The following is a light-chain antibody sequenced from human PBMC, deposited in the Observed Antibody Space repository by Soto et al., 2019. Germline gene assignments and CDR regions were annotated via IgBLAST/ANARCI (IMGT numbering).Light chain of an antibody. J-gene: IGLJ2*01. CDR3: PVWDSFSDHVV. Sequence: SYELTQPPSVSVAPGQTGRMACGGNNIGSKSVQWYQQKPGQAPVLVVYDDSDRPSGIPERCSGSNSGNSATLTISRVEAGDEADYYCPVWDSFSDHVVFGGGTELTVL. V-gene: IGLV3-21*02. CDR2: DDS. CDR1: NIGSKS.